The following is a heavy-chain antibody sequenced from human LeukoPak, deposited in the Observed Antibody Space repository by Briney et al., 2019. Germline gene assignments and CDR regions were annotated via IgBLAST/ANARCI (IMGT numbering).Heavy chain of an antibody. D-gene: IGHD4-23*01. Sequence: SETLSLTCAVYGGSFSGYYWSWIRQPPGKGLEWIGEINHSGSTNYNPSLKSRVTISVDTSKNQFSLKLSSVTAADTAVYYCAVAPGYGGNPKGFWFDPWGQGTLVTVSS. CDR1: GGSFSGYY. CDR3: AVAPGYGGNPKGFWFDP. CDR2: INHSGST. V-gene: IGHV4-34*01. J-gene: IGHJ5*02.